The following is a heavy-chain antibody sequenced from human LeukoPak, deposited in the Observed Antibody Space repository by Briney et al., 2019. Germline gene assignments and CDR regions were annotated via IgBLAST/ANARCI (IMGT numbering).Heavy chain of an antibody. J-gene: IGHJ4*02. V-gene: IGHV4-59*01. CDR2: IYYSGST. CDR1: GGSISSYY. D-gene: IGHD3-10*01. CDR3: ARGDGSGSIPLDY. Sequence: SETLSLTCTVSGGSISSYYWSWIRQPPGKGLEWIGYIYYSGSTNYNPSLKSRVTISVDTSKNQFSLKLSSVNAADTAVYYCARGDGSGSIPLDYWGQGTLVTVSS.